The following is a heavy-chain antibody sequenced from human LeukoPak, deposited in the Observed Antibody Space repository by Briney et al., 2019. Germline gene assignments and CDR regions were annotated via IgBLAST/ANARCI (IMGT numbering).Heavy chain of an antibody. Sequence: SETLSLTCTVSGGSISSSSYYWGWIRQPPGKGLEWIGSIYYSGSTYYNPSLKSGVTISVDTSKNQFSLKLSSVTAADTAVYYCARLIGGGWYRYYFDYWGQGTLVTVSS. CDR3: ARLIGGGWYRYYFDY. CDR2: IYYSGST. V-gene: IGHV4-39*01. CDR1: GGSISSSSYY. J-gene: IGHJ4*02. D-gene: IGHD6-19*01.